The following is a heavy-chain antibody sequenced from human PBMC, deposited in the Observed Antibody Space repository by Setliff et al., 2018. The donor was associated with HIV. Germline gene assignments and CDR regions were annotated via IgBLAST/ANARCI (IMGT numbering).Heavy chain of an antibody. Sequence: PGESLKISCKGSGYSFTTYWIGWVRQMPGKGLEWMGIIYPGDSDTRYSPSFQGQVTISADKSISTAYLQWSSLKASDTAMYFCARDYHDFWSGYPQSFNYWGQGTLVTVSS. D-gene: IGHD3-3*01. CDR2: IYPGDSDT. J-gene: IGHJ4*02. V-gene: IGHV5-51*01. CDR3: ARDYHDFWSGYPQSFNY. CDR1: GYSFTTYW.